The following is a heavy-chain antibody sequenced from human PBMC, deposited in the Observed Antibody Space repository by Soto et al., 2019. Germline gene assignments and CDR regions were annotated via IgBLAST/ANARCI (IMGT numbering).Heavy chain of an antibody. J-gene: IGHJ5*01. CDR2: ISSSTSYV. CDR3: ARDPSEGRVGNWFES. V-gene: IGHV3-21*06. CDR1: GFTFSRYG. Sequence: PGGSLRLSCAASGFTFSRYGMKWLRQAAGKGLEWVASISSSTSYVYYADSLKGRFSTSRDNAKNILFLEMYALRTEDTAVYYCARDPSEGRVGNWFESWGQGTLVTVSS. D-gene: IGHD2-2*01.